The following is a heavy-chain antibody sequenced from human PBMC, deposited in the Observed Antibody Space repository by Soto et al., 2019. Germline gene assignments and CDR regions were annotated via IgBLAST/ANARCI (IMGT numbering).Heavy chain of an antibody. CDR2: TWYDGNKK. J-gene: IGHJ6*02. CDR1: GFTFSTYG. Sequence: QVQLVESGGGVVQPGRSLRLSCAASGFTFSTYGMHWVRQAPGKGLEWVAVTWYDGNKKYYADSVKSRFTISRDESKNTLYLQMKSLRVEDTAVYYCARFRYDSSGYYPVGMDVWGQGTTVTVSS. CDR3: ARFRYDSSGYYPVGMDV. D-gene: IGHD3-22*01. V-gene: IGHV3-33*01.